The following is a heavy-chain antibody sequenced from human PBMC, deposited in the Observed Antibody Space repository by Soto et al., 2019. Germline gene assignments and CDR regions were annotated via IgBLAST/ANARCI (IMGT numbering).Heavy chain of an antibody. CDR2: MNPNSGNT. V-gene: IGHV1-8*01. CDR3: ARVSSYYYYYYMDV. J-gene: IGHJ6*03. D-gene: IGHD6-13*01. Sequence: ASVKVSCKASGYTFTSYDINWVRQATGQGLEWMGWMNPNSGNTGYAQKFQGRVTMTRNTSISTAYMELSSLRSEDTAVYYCARVSSYYYYYYMDVWGKGTTVTVS. CDR1: GYTFTSYD.